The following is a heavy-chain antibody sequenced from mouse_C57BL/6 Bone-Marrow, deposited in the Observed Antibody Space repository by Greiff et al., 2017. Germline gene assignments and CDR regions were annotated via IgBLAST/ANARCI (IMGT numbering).Heavy chain of an antibody. Sequence: EVKLMESGGGLVKPGGSLKLSCAASGFTFSSYAMSWVRQTPEKRLEWVATISDGGSYTYYPDNVKGRFTISRDNAKNSLYLQMSHLKSEDTAMYYCARDQSAWFAYWGQGTLVTVSA. CDR3: ARDQSAWFAY. V-gene: IGHV5-4*01. CDR2: ISDGGSYT. CDR1: GFTFSSYA. J-gene: IGHJ3*01.